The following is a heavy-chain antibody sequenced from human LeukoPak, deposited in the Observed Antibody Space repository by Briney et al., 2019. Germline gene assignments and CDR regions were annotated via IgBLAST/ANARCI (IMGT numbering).Heavy chain of an antibody. Sequence: GGSLRLSCAESGINFRSSGMQWVRQAPGKGLEWVTFIQNDGSDKYYAASVKGRFTISRDNSKNTVYLHMASLRADDTALYYCAREGGRAVPGRFDQWGQGTLVTVSS. J-gene: IGHJ4*02. D-gene: IGHD6-13*01. CDR3: AREGGRAVPGRFDQ. V-gene: IGHV3-30*02. CDR1: GINFRSSG. CDR2: IQNDGSDK.